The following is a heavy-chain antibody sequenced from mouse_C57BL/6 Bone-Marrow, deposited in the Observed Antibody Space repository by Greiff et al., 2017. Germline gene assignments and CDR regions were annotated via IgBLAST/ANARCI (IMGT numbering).Heavy chain of an antibody. CDR2: IDPETGGT. D-gene: IGHD1-1*01. J-gene: IGHJ2*01. V-gene: IGHV1-15*01. Sequence: VQLQQPGAELVRPGASVTLSCKASGYTFTDYEMHWVKQTPVHGLEWIGAIDPETGGTAYNQKFKGKAILTADKSSSTAYMELRSLTSEDSAVYYCTRIEGITSFDGWGQGTTLTVSS. CDR1: GYTFTDYE. CDR3: TRIEGITSFDG.